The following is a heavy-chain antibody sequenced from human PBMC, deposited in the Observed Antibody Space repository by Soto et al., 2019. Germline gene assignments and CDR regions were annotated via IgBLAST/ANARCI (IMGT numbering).Heavy chain of an antibody. D-gene: IGHD1-26*01. CDR1: GFTFTSYS. CDR3: VRGGATIFDY. CDR2: ISSSSSTI. V-gene: IGHV3-48*02. J-gene: IGHJ4*02. Sequence: GGSLRLSCAAFGFTFTSYSMNWVRQAPGKGLEWVSYISSSSSTIYYADSMKGRFTISRDHAKNSLYLQVNSLRDEDTAVYYRVRGGATIFDYWGRGTLVTVSS.